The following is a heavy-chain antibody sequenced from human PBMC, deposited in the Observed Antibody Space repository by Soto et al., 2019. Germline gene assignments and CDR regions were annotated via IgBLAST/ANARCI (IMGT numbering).Heavy chain of an antibody. CDR2: ITPFNGNT. D-gene: IGHD1-26*01. V-gene: IGHV1-45*02. CDR3: ARAGVGATPYYFDY. J-gene: IGHJ4*02. Sequence: SVKVSCKASGYTFTYRYLHWVRQAPGQALEWMGWITPFNGNTNYAQKFQDRVTITRDRSMSTAYMELSSLRSEDTAMYYCARAGVGATPYYFDYWGQGTLVTVSS. CDR1: GYTFTYRY.